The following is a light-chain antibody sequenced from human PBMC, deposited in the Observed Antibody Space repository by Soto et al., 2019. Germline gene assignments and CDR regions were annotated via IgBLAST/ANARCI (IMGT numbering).Light chain of an antibody. V-gene: IGLV3-27*01. J-gene: IGLJ2*01. CDR3: YSAADNSRV. CDR2: RDS. Sequence: SYELTQPSSVSVSPGQTAKLTCSGDILKKKYSRWFQQKPGQAPVLLIYRDSERPSGIPERFSGSSSGTTVTLTITGAQVDDEADYYCYSAADNSRVFGGGTKLTVL. CDR1: ILKKKY.